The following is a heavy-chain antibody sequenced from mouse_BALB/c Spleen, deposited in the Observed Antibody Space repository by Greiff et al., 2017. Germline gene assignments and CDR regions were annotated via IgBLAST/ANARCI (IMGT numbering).Heavy chain of an antibody. J-gene: IGHJ3*01. CDR3: SRDGGNYVGVFAY. V-gene: IGHV5-9-4*01. Sequence: EVQVVESGGGLVKPGGSLKLSCAASGFTFSSYAMSWVRQSPEKRLEWVAEISSGGSYTYYPDTVTGRFTISRDNAKNTLYLEMSSLRSEDTAMFYCSRDGGNYVGVFAYWGQGTLVTVSA. CDR1: GFTFSSYA. D-gene: IGHD2-1*01. CDR2: ISSGGSYT.